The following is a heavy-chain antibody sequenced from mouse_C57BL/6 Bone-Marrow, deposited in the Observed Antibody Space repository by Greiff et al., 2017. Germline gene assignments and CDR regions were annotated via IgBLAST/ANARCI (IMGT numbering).Heavy chain of an antibody. J-gene: IGHJ3*01. Sequence: QVQLQQPGAELVKPGASVKMSCKASGYTFTSYWITWVKQRPGQGLEWIGDIYPGSGSTNYNEKFKSKATLTVDTSSSTAYMQLSSLTSEDSAVYYCARNYDYDVEFAYWGQGTLVTVSA. V-gene: IGHV1-55*01. D-gene: IGHD2-4*01. CDR2: IYPGSGST. CDR3: ARNYDYDVEFAY. CDR1: GYTFTSYW.